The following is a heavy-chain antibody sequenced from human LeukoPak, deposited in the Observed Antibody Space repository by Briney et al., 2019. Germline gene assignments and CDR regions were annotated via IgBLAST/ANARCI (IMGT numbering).Heavy chain of an antibody. V-gene: IGHV3-30*03. CDR1: GFSFSSYW. Sequence: GGSLRLSCVGSGFSFSSYWLSWVRQAPGKGLEWMAVISNDGTHTYYRDSVKGRFTISRDNSKNTLFLQMDSLTTEDTAVYYCARGAGTTVYYIDVWGYGTTVTVSS. CDR2: ISNDGTHT. D-gene: IGHD1-7*01. J-gene: IGHJ6*03. CDR3: ARGAGTTVYYIDV.